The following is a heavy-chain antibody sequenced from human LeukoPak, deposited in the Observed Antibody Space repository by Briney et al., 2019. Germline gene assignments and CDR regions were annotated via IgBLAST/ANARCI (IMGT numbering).Heavy chain of an antibody. D-gene: IGHD3-10*01. J-gene: IGHJ4*02. CDR3: AGRSGSFDY. Sequence: PGGSLRLSCAASGFTFSNYWMSWVRQAPGKGLEWVANIKQDGSKKNYVDSVKGRFTISGDNAKNSLYLQMNSLRVEDTAVYYCAGRSGSFDYWGQGTLVTVSS. CDR1: GFTFSNYW. V-gene: IGHV3-7*01. CDR2: IKQDGSKK.